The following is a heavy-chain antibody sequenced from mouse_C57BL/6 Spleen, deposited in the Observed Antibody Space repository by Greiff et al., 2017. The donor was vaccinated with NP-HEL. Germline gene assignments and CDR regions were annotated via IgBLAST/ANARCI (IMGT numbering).Heavy chain of an antibody. Sequence: EVMLVESGGGLVKPGGSLKLSCAASGFTFSSYAMSWVRQTPEKRLEWVATISDGGSYTYYPDNVKGRFTISRDNAKNNLYLQMSHLKSEDTAMYYCAREDDYDGYFEVWGTGTTVTVSS. D-gene: IGHD2-4*01. CDR1: GFTFSSYA. J-gene: IGHJ1*03. CDR2: ISDGGSYT. CDR3: AREDDYDGYFEV. V-gene: IGHV5-4*01.